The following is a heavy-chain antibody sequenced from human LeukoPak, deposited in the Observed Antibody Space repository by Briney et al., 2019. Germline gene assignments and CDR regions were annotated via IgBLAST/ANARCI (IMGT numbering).Heavy chain of an antibody. CDR3: VRLVDSAGVGYYYYMDV. CDR1: RFIFSSYW. D-gene: IGHD6-13*01. CDR2: IKQDGSEK. Sequence: GGSLRLSCATFRFIFSSYWMSSGRQAPGKGREWVPHIKQDGSEKYYVDSVQGRFTISRDNGQNSLHLQMNSLRAEDTAVYYCVRLVDSAGVGYYYYMDVWGKGTTVSVSS. V-gene: IGHV3-7*01. J-gene: IGHJ6*03.